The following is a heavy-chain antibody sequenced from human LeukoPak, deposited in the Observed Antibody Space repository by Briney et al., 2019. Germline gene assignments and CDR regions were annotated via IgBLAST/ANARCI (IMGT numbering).Heavy chain of an antibody. Sequence: SVKVSCKASGGTFSSYAISWVRQAPGQGLEWMGRIIPILGIANYAQKFQGRVTITADKSTSTAYMELSSLRSEDTAVYYCASGYGYGDGSYYYGMDVWGQGTTVTVSS. J-gene: IGHJ6*02. CDR3: ASGYGYGDGSYYYGMDV. V-gene: IGHV1-69*04. CDR2: IIPILGIA. D-gene: IGHD4-17*01. CDR1: GGTFSSYA.